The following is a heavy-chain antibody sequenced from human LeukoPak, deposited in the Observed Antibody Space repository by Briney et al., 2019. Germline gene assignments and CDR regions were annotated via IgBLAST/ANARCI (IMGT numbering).Heavy chain of an antibody. CDR2: INYDGSNR. CDR1: GFGLSNYG. D-gene: IGHD3-16*01. V-gene: IGHV3-33*01. CDR3: ARLGGTRQFSVDY. J-gene: IGHJ4*02. Sequence: HPGGSLRLSCAESGFGLSNYGLHSVRQGPGKGLEWLAVINYDGSNRYYADSVKGRFTISKDSSENTLYLQMNSLRADDTAMDYYARLGGTRQFSVDYWGQGTLATVSS.